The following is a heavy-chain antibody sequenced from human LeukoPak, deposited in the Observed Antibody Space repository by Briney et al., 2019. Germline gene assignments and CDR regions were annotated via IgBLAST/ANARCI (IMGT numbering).Heavy chain of an antibody. CDR2: ISSSSSYI. D-gene: IGHD2-2*01. Sequence: GGSLRLSCAASGFTFSSYSMNWVRQAPGKGLEWVSSISSSSSYIYYADSVKGRFTISRDNAKNSLYLQMNSLRAEDTAVYYCARGDQYCSSTSCSNVDYWGQGTLVTVSS. CDR3: ARGDQYCSSTSCSNVDY. CDR1: GFTFSSYS. V-gene: IGHV3-21*01. J-gene: IGHJ4*02.